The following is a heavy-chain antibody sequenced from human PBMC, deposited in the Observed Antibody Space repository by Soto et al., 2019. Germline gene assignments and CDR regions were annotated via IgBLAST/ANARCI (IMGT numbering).Heavy chain of an antibody. V-gene: IGHV5-51*01. CDR3: ARRGESYGMDV. D-gene: IGHD3-10*01. Sequence: GESLKISCKGSGYRFNSNWIGWVRQMPGKGLEWMGIIYPGDSDTRYSPSFQGQVTISADKSINTAYLQWSSLKASDTAMYYCARRGESYGMDVWGQGTTVTVSS. CDR2: IYPGDSDT. CDR1: GYRFNSNW. J-gene: IGHJ6*02.